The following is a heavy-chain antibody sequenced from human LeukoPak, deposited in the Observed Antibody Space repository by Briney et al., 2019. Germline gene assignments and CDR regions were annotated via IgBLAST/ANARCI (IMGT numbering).Heavy chain of an antibody. CDR2: ISHSGST. CDR1: GGSFSGYY. D-gene: IGHD6-19*01. CDR3: ARVEVAVADY. V-gene: IGHV4-34*01. J-gene: IGHJ4*02. Sequence: SETLSLTCAVYGGSFSGYYWSWIRQPPGKGLEWIGEISHSGSTNYNPSLKSRVTISVDTSKNQFSLKLSSVTAADTAVHYCARVEVAVADYWGQGTLVTVSS.